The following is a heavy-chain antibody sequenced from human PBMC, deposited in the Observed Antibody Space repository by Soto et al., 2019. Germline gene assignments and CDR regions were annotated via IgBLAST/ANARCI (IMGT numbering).Heavy chain of an antibody. V-gene: IGHV1-69*01. CDR1: GGTFSSYA. Sequence: QVQLVQSGAEVKKPGSSVKVSCKASGGTFSSYAISWVRQAPGQGLEWMGGIIPISDTTNYAQKFQGRVTITADDSTNRAYIELSSLRLENTAVYYCASSQGSSTSLEIYYYYYYGMDVWGQGTRVTVSS. CDR2: IIPISDTT. CDR3: ASSQGSSTSLEIYYYYYYGMDV. J-gene: IGHJ6*02. D-gene: IGHD2-2*01.